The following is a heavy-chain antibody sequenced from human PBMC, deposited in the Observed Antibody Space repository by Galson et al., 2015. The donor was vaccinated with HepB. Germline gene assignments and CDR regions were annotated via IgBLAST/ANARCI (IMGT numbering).Heavy chain of an antibody. D-gene: IGHD6-19*01. Sequence: SVKVSCKASGYTFTSYAMHWVRQAPGQRLEWMGWINAGNGNTKYSQKFQGRVTITRDTSASTAYMELSSLRSEDTAVYYCARDGPHSSGWRHYYYGMDVWGQGTTVTVSS. J-gene: IGHJ6*02. CDR1: GYTFTSYA. CDR3: ARDGPHSSGWRHYYYGMDV. V-gene: IGHV1-3*01. CDR2: INAGNGNT.